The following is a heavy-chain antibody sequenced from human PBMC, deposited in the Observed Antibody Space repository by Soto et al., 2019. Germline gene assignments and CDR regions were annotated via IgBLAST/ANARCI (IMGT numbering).Heavy chain of an antibody. Sequence: SETLSLTCTVSGGSISSGGYYWSWIRQHPGKGLEWIGCIYYSGSTYYNPSLKSRVTISVDTSKNQFSLKLSSVTAADTAVYYCARGGATGHCRGGSCYLSNPLIDYWGQGTLVTVSS. CDR2: IYYSGST. CDR1: GGSISSGGYY. J-gene: IGHJ4*02. V-gene: IGHV4-31*03. CDR3: ARGGATGHCRGGSCYLSNPLIDY. D-gene: IGHD2-15*01.